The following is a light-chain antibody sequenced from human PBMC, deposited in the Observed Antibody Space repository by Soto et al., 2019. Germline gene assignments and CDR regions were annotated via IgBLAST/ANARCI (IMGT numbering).Light chain of an antibody. Sequence: QSVLTQPASVSGSPGQSITISCTGTSSDISIYNYVSWYQQHPGKAPKLIIYEVSNRPSGISNRFSGAKSGNTASLTISGLQVEDEADYYCCSYTSSTNYVFGAGTKVTV. CDR1: SSDISIYNY. J-gene: IGLJ1*01. CDR3: CSYTSSTNYV. V-gene: IGLV2-14*01. CDR2: EVS.